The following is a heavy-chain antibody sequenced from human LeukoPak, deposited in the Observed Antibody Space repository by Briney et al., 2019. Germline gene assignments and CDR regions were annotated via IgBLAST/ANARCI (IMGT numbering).Heavy chain of an antibody. CDR1: GGSINSHSYY. D-gene: IGHD5-24*01. J-gene: IGHJ4*03. Sequence: PSETLSLTCTVSGGSINSHSYYWGWIRQPPGKGLEWIGSVYYDGTSYSNPSLKSRVAVFVDTSRDQFSLDLSFVTAADTALYYCVRHISTNTGYFDSCGQGTTVTVSS. CDR2: VYYDGTS. CDR3: VRHISTNTGYFDS. V-gene: IGHV4-39*01.